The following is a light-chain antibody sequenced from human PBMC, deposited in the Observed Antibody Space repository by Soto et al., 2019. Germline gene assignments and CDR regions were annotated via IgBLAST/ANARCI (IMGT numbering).Light chain of an antibody. CDR3: QSYDSSLSGWV. J-gene: IGLJ3*02. Sequence: QYVLTQPPSVSGAPGQRVTISCTGSSSNIGAGYGVHWYQQLPGTAPKLLIYVNSNRPSGVPDRFSGSKSGTSASLAITGLRAEDEADYYCQSYDSSLSGWVFGGGTKVTVL. CDR1: SSNIGAGYG. CDR2: VNS. V-gene: IGLV1-40*01.